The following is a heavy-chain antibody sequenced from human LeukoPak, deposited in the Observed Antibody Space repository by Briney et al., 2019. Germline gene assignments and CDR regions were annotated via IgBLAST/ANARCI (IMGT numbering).Heavy chain of an antibody. J-gene: IGHJ4*02. V-gene: IGHV3-23*01. CDR1: GFTFSSYA. D-gene: IGHD3-9*01. CDR2: ISSSGDST. CDR3: AKGGISAPPGTRYFDY. Sequence: GGSLRLSCAASGFTFSSYAMTWVRQAPGKGLEWVSIISSSGDSTYYADSMKGRFTISRDNSKNTLYLQMNSLRAEDTATYYCAKGGISAPPGTRYFDYWGQGILVTVSS.